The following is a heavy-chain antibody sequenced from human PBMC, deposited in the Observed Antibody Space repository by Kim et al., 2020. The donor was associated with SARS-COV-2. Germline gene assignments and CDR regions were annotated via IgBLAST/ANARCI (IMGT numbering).Heavy chain of an antibody. D-gene: IGHD3-10*01. V-gene: IGHV3-7*03. Sequence: DGRSTHYVDSVKGRFTMSRDSAKTSFYLQMNSLRAEDTAIYYCMNKGSPSHWGQGTLVTVSS. CDR3: MNKGSPSH. CDR2: DGRST. J-gene: IGHJ4*02.